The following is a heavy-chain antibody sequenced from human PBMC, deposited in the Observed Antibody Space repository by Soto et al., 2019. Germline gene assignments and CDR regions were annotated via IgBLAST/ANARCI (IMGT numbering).Heavy chain of an antibody. J-gene: IGHJ4*02. CDR2: IYYSGST. V-gene: IGHV4-39*01. CDR3: ASYYDSSGYYYVDFFDY. Sequence: SETLSLTCTVSGGSISSSSYYWGWIRQPPEKGQEWIGSIYYSGSTYYNQSLKSQVTISVDTSKNQFSLKLCSVTAADTAAYSCASYYDSSGYYYVDFFDYCGQGTLVTVSS. D-gene: IGHD3-22*01. CDR1: GGSISSSSYY.